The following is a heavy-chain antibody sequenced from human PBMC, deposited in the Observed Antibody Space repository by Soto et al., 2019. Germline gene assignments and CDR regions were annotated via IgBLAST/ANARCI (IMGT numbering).Heavy chain of an antibody. D-gene: IGHD1-7*01. CDR2: ISANGQGI. V-gene: IGHV3-23*01. Sequence: GGSLRLSCAASGFTFSTYALSWVRQAPGKGLEWVSAISANGQGIYYADSVRGRFTISRDNAKNTIFLHMDSLRAEDTAVYYCAKDRNYPRDQFHYWGQGTLVTVSS. CDR3: AKDRNYPRDQFHY. CDR1: GFTFSTYA. J-gene: IGHJ4*02.